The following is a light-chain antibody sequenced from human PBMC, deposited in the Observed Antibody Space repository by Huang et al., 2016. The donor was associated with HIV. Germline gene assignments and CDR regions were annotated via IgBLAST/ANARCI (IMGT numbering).Light chain of an antibody. CDR2: DAS. V-gene: IGKV1-33*01. Sequence: DIQMTQSPASLSASVGDRVTITCQASQDINNYLNWYQQKAGKAPKLLIYDASNLQTGVPSRFSGSGSGTDFTFTISSLQAEDVAVYYCQQYYSTPPVTFGPGTKVDVK. J-gene: IGKJ3*01. CDR1: QDINNY. CDR3: QQYYSTPPVT.